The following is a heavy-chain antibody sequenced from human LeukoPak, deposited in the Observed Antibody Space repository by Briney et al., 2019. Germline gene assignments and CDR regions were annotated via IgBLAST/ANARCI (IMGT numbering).Heavy chain of an antibody. Sequence: GGSLSLSCAASGFTFSSYEMNWVRQAPGKGLEWVSYISSSGSTIYYADSVKGRFTISRDNAKNSLYLQMNSLRAEDTAVYYCARALHSGSSRAEGYWGQGTLVTVSS. D-gene: IGHD5-12*01. V-gene: IGHV3-48*03. J-gene: IGHJ4*02. CDR2: ISSSGSTI. CDR3: ARALHSGSSRAEGY. CDR1: GFTFSSYE.